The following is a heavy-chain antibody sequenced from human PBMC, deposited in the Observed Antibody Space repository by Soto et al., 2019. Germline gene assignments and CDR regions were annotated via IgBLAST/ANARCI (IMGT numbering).Heavy chain of an antibody. D-gene: IGHD1-7*01. Sequence: GGSLRLSCAASGFTFSTYALSWVRQSPGKGLEWVSAISANGQGIYYADSVRGRFTISRDNSKNTIFLHMDSLRAEDTAVYYCAKDRNYPRDQFHYWGQGTLVTVSS. CDR3: AKDRNYPRDQFHY. V-gene: IGHV3-23*01. CDR2: ISANGQGI. J-gene: IGHJ4*02. CDR1: GFTFSTYA.